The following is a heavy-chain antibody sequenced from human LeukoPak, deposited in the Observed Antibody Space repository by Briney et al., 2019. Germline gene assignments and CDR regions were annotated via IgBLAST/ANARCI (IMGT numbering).Heavy chain of an antibody. CDR1: GGAISSGDYY. J-gene: IGHJ5*02. D-gene: IGHD2-2*01. Sequence: KPSETLSLTCTVSGGAISSGDYYWSWIRQPPGGGLEWIGYISYSGNTYYNPSLKSRVTISLDTSKSQFSLKLSSVTAADTAVYFCASTNCNSNNCFGANWFDPWGQGTLVTVSS. CDR2: ISYSGNT. V-gene: IGHV4-30-4*08. CDR3: ASTNCNSNNCFGANWFDP.